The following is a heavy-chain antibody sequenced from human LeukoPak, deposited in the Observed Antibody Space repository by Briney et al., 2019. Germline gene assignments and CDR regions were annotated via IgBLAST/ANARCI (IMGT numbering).Heavy chain of an antibody. CDR2: FYPEDGET. CDR1: GYTLTELS. CDR3: ATGPYYYDSSGYFRYYGMDV. J-gene: IGHJ6*02. V-gene: IGHV1-24*01. D-gene: IGHD3-22*01. Sequence: ASVKVSCKVSGYTLTELSMHWLRQAPGKGLEWMGGFYPEDGETIYAQKFQGRVTMTEDTSTDTAYMELSSLRSEDTAVYYCATGPYYYDSSGYFRYYGMDVWGQGTTVTVSS.